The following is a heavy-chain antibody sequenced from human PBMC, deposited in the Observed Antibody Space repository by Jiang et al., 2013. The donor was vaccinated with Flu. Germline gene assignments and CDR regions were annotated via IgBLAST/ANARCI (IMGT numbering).Heavy chain of an antibody. CDR3: ARAKDSSDWEFNYYYYAMGV. CDR2: INPNSGGT. V-gene: IGHV1-2*04. Sequence: GAEVKKPGASVKVSCKASGYTFTGYYIHWVRQAPGQGLEWMGWINPNSGGTNYAQKFQGWVTMTRDTSISTVYMELSRLKSDDTAVYYCARAKDSSDWEFNYYYYAMGVWGQGTTVTVSS. J-gene: IGHJ6*02. CDR1: GYTFTGYY. D-gene: IGHD6-19*01.